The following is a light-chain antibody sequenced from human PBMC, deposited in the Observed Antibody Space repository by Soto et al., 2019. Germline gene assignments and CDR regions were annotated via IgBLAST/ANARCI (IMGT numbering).Light chain of an antibody. J-gene: IGKJ5*01. CDR2: GAS. Sequence: EIVFTQSPGTLSLSPGERATLSCRASQSVSSSYLAWYQQKPGQAPRLLIYGASSRATGIPDRFSGSGSGTDFTLTISRLXPEDFAVYYCHQYGSSPPYTFGQGTRLEIK. V-gene: IGKV3-20*01. CDR3: HQYGSSPPYT. CDR1: QSVSSSY.